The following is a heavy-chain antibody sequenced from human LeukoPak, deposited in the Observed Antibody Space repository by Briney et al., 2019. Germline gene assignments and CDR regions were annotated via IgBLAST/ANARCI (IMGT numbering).Heavy chain of an antibody. CDR2: IKSKNDGGTT. J-gene: IGHJ4*02. CDR3: TALIVAPGYYDSSGYQVFDY. CDR1: GFTFSNAW. V-gene: IGHV3-15*01. Sequence: GSLELSCAASGFTFSNAWMSWVRLGPGKGLEWVGRIKSKNDGGTTDYAAPVKGRFTISRDDSKNTLYLQMNSLKTEDTAVYYCTALIVAPGYYDSSGYQVFDYWGQGTLVTVSS. D-gene: IGHD3-22*01.